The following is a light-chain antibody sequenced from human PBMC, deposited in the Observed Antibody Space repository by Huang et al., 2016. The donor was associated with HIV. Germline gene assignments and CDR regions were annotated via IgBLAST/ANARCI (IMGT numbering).Light chain of an antibody. CDR3: QQYNNWPYT. CDR2: CES. CDR1: QSVSSN. V-gene: IGKV3-15*01. Sequence: EIVMTQSPATLSVSPGERATLSCRASQSVSSNLAWHQQKPGQAPRLLIYCESTRATGIPARFSGSGSGTEFTLTITSLQSEDFAVYYCQQYNNWPYTFGQGTKLEIK. J-gene: IGKJ2*01.